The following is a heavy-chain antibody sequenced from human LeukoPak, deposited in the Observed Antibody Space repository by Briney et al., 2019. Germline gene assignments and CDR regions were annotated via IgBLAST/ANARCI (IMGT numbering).Heavy chain of an antibody. J-gene: IGHJ4*02. CDR3: ARGVRRYFDWLFRDGYFDY. CDR1: GYTFTSYD. CDR2: MNPNSGNT. D-gene: IGHD3-9*01. V-gene: IGHV1-8*01. Sequence: ASVKVSCKASGYTFTSYDINWVRQATGQGLEWMGWMNPNSGNTGYAQKFQGRVTMTRNTSISTAYMELSSLRSEDTAVYYCARGVRRYFDWLFRDGYFDYWGQGTLVTVSS.